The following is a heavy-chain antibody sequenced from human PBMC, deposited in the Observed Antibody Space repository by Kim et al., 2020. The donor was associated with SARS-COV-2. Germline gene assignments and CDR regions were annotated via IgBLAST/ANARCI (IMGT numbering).Heavy chain of an antibody. Sequence: ASVKVSCKASGYTFTGYYMHWVRQAPGQGLEWMGWINPNSGGTNYAQKFQGRVTMTRDTSISTAYMELSRLRSDDTAVYYCARESFALGAPDYWGQGTLVTVSS. J-gene: IGHJ4*02. CDR3: ARESFALGAPDY. D-gene: IGHD1-26*01. CDR1: GYTFTGYY. CDR2: INPNSGGT. V-gene: IGHV1-2*02.